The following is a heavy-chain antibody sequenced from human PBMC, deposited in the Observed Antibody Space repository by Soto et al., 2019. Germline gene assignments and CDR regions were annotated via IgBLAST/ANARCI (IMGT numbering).Heavy chain of an antibody. CDR3: AHDSVAYYGFDY. CDR2: IYWDDDK. Sequence: QITLKESGPTLVKPTQTLTLTCTFSGFSLSTSGVGVGWIRQPPGKALEWLALIYWDDDKRYNPSPKSRLTITKDTSKNQVVLTMTNMDPVDTATYYCAHDSVAYYGFDYWGQGTLVTVSS. J-gene: IGHJ4*02. V-gene: IGHV2-5*02. D-gene: IGHD3-22*01. CDR1: GFSLSTSGVG.